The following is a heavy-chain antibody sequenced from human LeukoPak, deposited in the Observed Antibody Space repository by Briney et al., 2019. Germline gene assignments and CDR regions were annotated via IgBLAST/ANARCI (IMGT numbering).Heavy chain of an antibody. J-gene: IGHJ4*02. CDR3: AKEIDTSGYSPFDY. CDR2: IRYDGSNK. CDR1: GFTFSNYG. D-gene: IGHD3-22*01. Sequence: GGSLRLSCAASGFTFSNYGMLWVRQAPGKGLEWVAFIRYDGSNKYYVASVKGRFTISRDNSKNTLYLQVSSLGAEDTAVYYCAKEIDTSGYSPFDYWGQGTLVTVSS. V-gene: IGHV3-30*02.